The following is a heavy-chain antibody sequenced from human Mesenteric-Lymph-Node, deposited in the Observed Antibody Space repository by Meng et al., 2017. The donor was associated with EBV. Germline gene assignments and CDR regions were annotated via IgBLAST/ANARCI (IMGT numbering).Heavy chain of an antibody. CDR3: AKDAAISRTTVGDY. J-gene: IGHJ4*02. CDR2: IYRGGDT. Sequence: EVQLVESGXDLIQPGGSLRLYCSASGFTVSTNYMSWVRQAPEKGLEWVSLIYRGGDTYYADSVKGRFTISRDISKNTLYLQMNSLRAEDTAVYYCAKDAAISRTTVGDYWGPGTLVTVSS. CDR1: GFTVSTNY. V-gene: IGHV3-53*01. D-gene: IGHD4-23*01.